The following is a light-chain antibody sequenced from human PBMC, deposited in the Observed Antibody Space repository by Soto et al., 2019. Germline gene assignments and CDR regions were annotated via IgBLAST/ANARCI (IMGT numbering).Light chain of an antibody. CDR1: QSVSSRY. CDR2: SAS. J-gene: IGKJ2*01. V-gene: IGKV3-20*01. CDR3: QQYGGSPGYT. Sequence: EIVLTQSPGTLSLSPGERATLSCRASQSVSSRYLAWYQQKPGQAPRLLMYSASSRATGIPDRFSGRVSGTDFSLTISRLEPEDFAVYYCQQYGGSPGYTFGQGTKLEIK.